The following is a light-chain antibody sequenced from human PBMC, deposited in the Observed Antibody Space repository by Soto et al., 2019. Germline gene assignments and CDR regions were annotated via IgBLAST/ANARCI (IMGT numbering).Light chain of an antibody. Sequence: ETVMTQSPATLSVSPVDRATLSCRASQSVSSNLAWYQQKPGQPPRLLIYDISTRATGIPTRFSGSGSGTDFTLTISRLEPEDFAVYYCQQYGSSPFTFGPGTKVDIK. V-gene: IGKV3-20*01. CDR2: DIS. CDR3: QQYGSSPFT. CDR1: QSVSSN. J-gene: IGKJ3*01.